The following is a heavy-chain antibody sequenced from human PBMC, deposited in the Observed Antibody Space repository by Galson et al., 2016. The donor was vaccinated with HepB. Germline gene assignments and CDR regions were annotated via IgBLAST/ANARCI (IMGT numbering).Heavy chain of an antibody. V-gene: IGHV3-23*01. D-gene: IGHD4/OR15-4a*01. J-gene: IGHJ4*02. CDR2: ISVSGGST. Sequence: SLRLSCAASGFTFSSYAMSWVRQAPGKGLEWVSAISVSGGSTYYADSLKGRFTISRDNSKNTLYLQMNSLRAEDTAVYYCAKMTDTGANSALSDWGQGTLVTVSS. CDR3: AKMTDTGANSALSD. CDR1: GFTFSSYA.